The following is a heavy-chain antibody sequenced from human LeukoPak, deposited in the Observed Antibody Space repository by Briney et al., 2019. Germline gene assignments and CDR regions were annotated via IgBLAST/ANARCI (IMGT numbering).Heavy chain of an antibody. Sequence: AGSLRLSCAASGFTFSTYAMNGLRQAPGKGLDWLAVISYDGRQNYYADSVKGRFTISRDNSNNTLYLQMNSLRDEDSAAYYYARVYLERLTAGYFDHWGQGTWVTVSP. CDR1: GFTFSTYA. CDR2: ISYDGRQN. V-gene: IGHV3-30*04. J-gene: IGHJ4*02. D-gene: IGHD2-8*01. CDR3: ARVYLERLTAGYFDH.